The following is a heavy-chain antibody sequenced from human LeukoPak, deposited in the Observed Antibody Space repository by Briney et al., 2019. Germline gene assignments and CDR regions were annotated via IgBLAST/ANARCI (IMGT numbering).Heavy chain of an antibody. CDR2: IYYSGST. J-gene: IGHJ4*02. V-gene: IGHV4-39*07. D-gene: IGHD6-6*01. CDR1: GGSISSSSYY. Sequence: SETLSLTCTVSGGSISSSSYYWGWIRQPPGKGLEWIGSIYYSGSTYYNPPLKSRVTISVDTSKNQFSLKLGSVTAADTAVYYCARVEYSSNLGDYWGQGTLVTVSS. CDR3: ARVEYSSNLGDY.